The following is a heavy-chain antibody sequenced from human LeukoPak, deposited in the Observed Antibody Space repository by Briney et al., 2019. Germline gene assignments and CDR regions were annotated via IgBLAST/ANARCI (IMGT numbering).Heavy chain of an antibody. J-gene: IGHJ4*02. Sequence: SETLSLTCTVSGGSISSYYWSWIRQPPGKGLEWIGYIYYSGSTNYNPSLKSRVPISVDTSKNQFSLKLSSVTAADTAVYYCARLDYGDRFGYWGQGTLVTVSS. V-gene: IGHV4-59*08. CDR3: ARLDYGDRFGY. D-gene: IGHD4-17*01. CDR1: GGSISSYY. CDR2: IYYSGST.